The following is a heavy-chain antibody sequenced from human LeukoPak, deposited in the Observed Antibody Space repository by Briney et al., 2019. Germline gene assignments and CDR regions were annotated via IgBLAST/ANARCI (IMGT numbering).Heavy chain of an antibody. CDR3: ARVQREDSPYFDY. V-gene: IGHV3-48*03. D-gene: IGHD3-22*01. CDR2: ISSRGSTI. J-gene: IGHJ4*02. Sequence: PGGSLILSCAASGFTFSSYEMNWVRQAPGKGLEWVSYISSRGSTIYYADSVKGRFTISRDNAKTSLYLQMNSLRAEDTAVYYCARVQREDSPYFDYWGQGTLVTVSS. CDR1: GFTFSSYE.